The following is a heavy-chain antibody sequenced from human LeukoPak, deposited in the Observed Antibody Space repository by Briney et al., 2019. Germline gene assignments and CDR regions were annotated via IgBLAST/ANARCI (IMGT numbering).Heavy chain of an antibody. J-gene: IGHJ6*02. CDR2: ISWNSHSI. CDR1: GFTFDDYA. D-gene: IGHD3-10*01. Sequence: PGGSLRLSCAASGFTFDDYAMHWVRQAPGKGLEWVSGISWNSHSIGYADSVKGRFTISRDNAKNSLYLEMNSLTPGDTALYYCAKDQVGEPHYYGMDVWGQGATVTVSS. CDR3: AKDQVGEPHYYGMDV. V-gene: IGHV3-9*01.